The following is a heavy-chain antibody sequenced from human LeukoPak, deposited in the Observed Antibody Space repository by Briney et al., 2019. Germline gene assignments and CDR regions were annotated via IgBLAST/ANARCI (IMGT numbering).Heavy chain of an antibody. D-gene: IGHD2-21*01. CDR1: GFTFSSYS. CDR2: IRYDGSNK. CDR3: AKGGPVIPDY. J-gene: IGHJ4*02. V-gene: IGHV3-30*02. Sequence: GGSLRLSCAASGFTFSSYSMHWVRQAPGKGLEWVAFIRYDGSNKYYADSVKGRFTISRDNSKNTLYLQMNSLRAEDTAVYYCAKGGPVIPDYWGQGTLVTVSS.